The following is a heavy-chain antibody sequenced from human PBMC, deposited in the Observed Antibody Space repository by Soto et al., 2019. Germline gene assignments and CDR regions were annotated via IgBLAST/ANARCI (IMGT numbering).Heavy chain of an antibody. D-gene: IGHD2-15*01. Sequence: QVQLVQSGAEVKKPGSSVKVSCKASGGTFSSYAISWVRQAPGQGLEWMGGIIPIFGTANYAQKFQGRVTITADGSTSTAYMERSSLRSEDTAVYYWARAPLSWSDYYYYGMDVWGQGTTVTVSS. CDR1: GGTFSSYA. CDR2: IIPIFGTA. V-gene: IGHV1-69*01. CDR3: ARAPLSWSDYYYYGMDV. J-gene: IGHJ6*02.